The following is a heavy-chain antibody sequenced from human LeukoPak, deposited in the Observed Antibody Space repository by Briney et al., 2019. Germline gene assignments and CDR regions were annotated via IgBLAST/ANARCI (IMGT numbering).Heavy chain of an antibody. Sequence: ASVKVSCKASGYTFTSYDINWVRQATGQGLEWMGWMNPNSGNTGYAQKFQGRVTITRNTSISTAYMELSSLRSEDTAVYYCARARRIVVVIPYYYYCMDVWGKGTTVTVSS. CDR3: ARARRIVVVIPYYYYCMDV. V-gene: IGHV1-8*03. CDR2: MNPNSGNT. CDR1: GYTFTSYD. D-gene: IGHD3-22*01. J-gene: IGHJ6*03.